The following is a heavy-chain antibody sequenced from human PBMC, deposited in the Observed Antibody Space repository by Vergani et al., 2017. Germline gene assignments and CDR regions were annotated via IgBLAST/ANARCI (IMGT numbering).Heavy chain of an antibody. Sequence: VQLVQSGAEVKKPGESLKISCKASGYTFTGYYMHWVRQAPGQGLEWMGWINPNSGGTNYAQKFQGRVTMTRDTSISTAYMELSRLRSDDTAVYYCAREMAPVTTDFDYWGQGTLVTVSS. CDR1: GYTFTGYY. D-gene: IGHD4-17*01. CDR3: AREMAPVTTDFDY. CDR2: INPNSGGT. J-gene: IGHJ4*02. V-gene: IGHV1-2*02.